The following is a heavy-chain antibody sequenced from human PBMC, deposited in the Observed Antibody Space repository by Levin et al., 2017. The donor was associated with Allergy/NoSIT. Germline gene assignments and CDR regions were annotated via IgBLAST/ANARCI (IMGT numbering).Heavy chain of an antibody. CDR3: ARDSYFAFDV. V-gene: IGHV3-48*02. CDR2: IGGSSTTV. D-gene: IGHD2/OR15-2a*01. J-gene: IGHJ3*01. CDR1: GFTFTSYS. Sequence: GESLKISCAASGFTFTSYSINWVRQAPGKGLEWISYIGGSSTTVDYADSAKGRFTISRDNAKNSLYLQMNNLRDEDTAVYFCARDSYFAFDVWGQGTLVTVSS.